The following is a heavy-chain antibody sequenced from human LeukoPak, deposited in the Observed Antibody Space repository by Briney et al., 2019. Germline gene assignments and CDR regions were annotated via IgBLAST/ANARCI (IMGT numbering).Heavy chain of an antibody. Sequence: SQTLSLTCAVSGGSISSGGYSWSWIRQPPGKGLEWIGYIYHSGSTYYNPSLKSRVTISVDRSKNQFSLKLSSVTAADTAVYYCARGAYYYYYGMDVWAQGTTVTVSS. CDR1: GGSISSGGYS. V-gene: IGHV4-30-2*01. J-gene: IGHJ6*02. CDR2: IYHSGST. CDR3: ARGAYYYYYGMDV.